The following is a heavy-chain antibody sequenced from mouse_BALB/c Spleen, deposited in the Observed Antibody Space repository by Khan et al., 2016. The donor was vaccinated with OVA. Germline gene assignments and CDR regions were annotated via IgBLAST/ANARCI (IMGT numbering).Heavy chain of an antibody. CDR3: SRAGYGGFAY. J-gene: IGHJ3*01. V-gene: IGHV5-4*02. D-gene: IGHD1-1*02. CDR1: GFTFSDYY. CDR2: ISDGGSYT. Sequence: EVELVESGGGLVKPGGSLKLSCAASGFTFSDYYMYWVRQTPEKRLEWGATISDGGSYTYYPDRVKGRVTISRENAQNNLELQRSSLESEGTASYYCSRAGYGGFAYWGQGTLVAVSA.